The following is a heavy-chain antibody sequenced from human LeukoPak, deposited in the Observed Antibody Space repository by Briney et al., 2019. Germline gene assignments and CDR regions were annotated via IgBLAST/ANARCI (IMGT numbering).Heavy chain of an antibody. Sequence: GGSLTLSCAVSGFTFSSYGLHGVRQAPGKGLEWVGVIWYDGSYKYYADSVKGRFTNSRDNFKNTQKLRMNSLRAEDTAVYCCAKVGSSSSWVDVDYWGQGTLVTVSS. D-gene: IGHD6-13*01. J-gene: IGHJ4*02. V-gene: IGHV3-33*06. CDR1: GFTFSSYG. CDR2: IWYDGSYK. CDR3: AKVGSSSSWVDVDY.